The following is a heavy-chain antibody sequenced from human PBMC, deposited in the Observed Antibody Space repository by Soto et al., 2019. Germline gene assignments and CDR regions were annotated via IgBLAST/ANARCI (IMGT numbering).Heavy chain of an antibody. CDR3: ARHAASGSYHTDFDY. CDR1: GDSISTSGYY. J-gene: IGHJ4*02. V-gene: IGHV4-39*01. Sequence: PSETLSLTCTVSGDSISTSGYYWAWIRQPPGKGLEWIGSISYSGSPSYNPSLASRLTISVDTSKNQFSLKLNSVTAADTAVYYCARHAASGSYHTDFDYWGQGSLVTVSS. CDR2: ISYSGSP. D-gene: IGHD3-10*01.